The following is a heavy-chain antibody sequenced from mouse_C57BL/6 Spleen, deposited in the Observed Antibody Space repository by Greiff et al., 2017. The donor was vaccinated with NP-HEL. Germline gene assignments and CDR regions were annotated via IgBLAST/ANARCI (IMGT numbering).Heavy chain of an antibody. CDR3: ARDDGYYVNWYFDV. CDR2: IDPSDSET. CDR1: GYTFTSYW. V-gene: IGHV1-52*01. Sequence: VQLQQPGAELVRPGSSVKLSCKASGYTFTSYWMHWVKQRPIQGLEWIGNIDPSDSETHYNQKFKDKATLTVDKSSSTAYMQLSSLTSEDSAVYYCARDDGYYVNWYFDVWGTGTTVTVSS. J-gene: IGHJ1*03. D-gene: IGHD2-3*01.